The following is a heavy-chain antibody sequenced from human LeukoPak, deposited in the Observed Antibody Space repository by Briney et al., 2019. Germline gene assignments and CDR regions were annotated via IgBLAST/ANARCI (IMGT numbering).Heavy chain of an antibody. J-gene: IGHJ6*02. CDR2: VYDSGIT. Sequence: PSETLSLTCTVSGGSIATYYWTWLRQPPGKALEWIGFVYDSGITKYNPSPESRVTISLDASKNQFSLKLSSVTAADTAVYYCVTMVRGVIMYYYGMDVWGQGTTVTVSS. CDR3: VTMVRGVIMYYYGMDV. CDR1: GGSIATYY. D-gene: IGHD3-10*01. V-gene: IGHV4-4*08.